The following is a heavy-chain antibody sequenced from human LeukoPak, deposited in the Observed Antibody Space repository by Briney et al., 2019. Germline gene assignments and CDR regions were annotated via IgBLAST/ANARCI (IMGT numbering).Heavy chain of an antibody. V-gene: IGHV3-30*02. CDR3: AKVRLLGALDDAFDV. CDR1: GFGFSSYA. D-gene: IGHD3-16*01. CDR2: IRHDGSHH. Sequence: PGGSLRLSCAASGFGFSSYAMHWGRQAPGRGLEGGAFIRHDGSHHYHGDSVKGRFTISRDNSKNTLYLEMTSLRPEDTAVYYCAKVRLLGALDDAFDVWGQGTMVTV. J-gene: IGHJ3*01.